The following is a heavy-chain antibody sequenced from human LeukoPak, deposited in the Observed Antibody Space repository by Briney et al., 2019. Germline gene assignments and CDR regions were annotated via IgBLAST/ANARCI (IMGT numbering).Heavy chain of an antibody. V-gene: IGHV3-23*01. CDR3: AKDGGELSRSIPFDY. Sequence: ETLSLTCTVSGYSISSGYYWGWIRQPPGKGPEWVSAISGSGGSTYYADSVKGRFTISRDNSKNTLYLQMNSLRAEDTAVYYCAKDGGELSRSIPFDYWGQGTLVTVSS. J-gene: IGHJ4*02. D-gene: IGHD3-16*02. CDR1: GYSISSGYY. CDR2: ISGSGGST.